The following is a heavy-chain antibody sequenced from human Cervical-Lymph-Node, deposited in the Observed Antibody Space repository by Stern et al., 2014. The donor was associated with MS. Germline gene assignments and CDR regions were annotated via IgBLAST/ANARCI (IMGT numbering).Heavy chain of an antibody. CDR2: IIAIVGIA. CDR1: GGTFSSYT. J-gene: IGHJ3*02. CDR3: ARESTGDAFDI. V-gene: IGHV1-69*09. Sequence: QVQLVQSGAEVKKPGSSVKVSCKASGGTFSSYTITWVRQAPGQGLEWMGRIIAIVGIADYAQKFQGRVTITADKSTSTAYMELSSLRSEDTAVYYCARESTGDAFDIWGQGTIVTVSS. D-gene: IGHD3-10*01.